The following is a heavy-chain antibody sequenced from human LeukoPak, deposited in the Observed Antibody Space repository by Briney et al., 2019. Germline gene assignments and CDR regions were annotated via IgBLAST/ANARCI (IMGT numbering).Heavy chain of an antibody. CDR3: ARGRDGYNWIDY. V-gene: IGHV3-30*03. CDR2: ISYDGSNK. Sequence: GGSLRLSCAASGFTFTDYGMHWVRQAPGKGLEWVADISYDGSNKYYADSVKGRFTISRDNSKNTLYLQMNSLRAEDTAVYYCARGRDGYNWIDYWGQGTLVTVSS. J-gene: IGHJ4*02. CDR1: GFTFTDYG. D-gene: IGHD5-24*01.